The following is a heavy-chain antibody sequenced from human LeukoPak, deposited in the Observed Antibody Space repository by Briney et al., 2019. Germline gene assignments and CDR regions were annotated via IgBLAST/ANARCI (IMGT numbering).Heavy chain of an antibody. J-gene: IGHJ4*02. Sequence: GGSLRLSCAASGFTFSSYAMSWVRQAPGKGLEWVSAISGSGGSTYYADSVKGRSTISRDNSKNTLYLQMNSLRAEDTAVYYCAKDPLGIVVVPAAAPDDYWGQGTLVTVSS. CDR3: AKDPLGIVVVPAAAPDDY. CDR2: ISGSGGST. CDR1: GFTFSSYA. V-gene: IGHV3-23*01. D-gene: IGHD2-2*03.